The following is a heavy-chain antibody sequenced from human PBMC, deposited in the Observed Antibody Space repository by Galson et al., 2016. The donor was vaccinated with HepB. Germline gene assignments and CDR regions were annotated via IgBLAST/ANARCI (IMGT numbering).Heavy chain of an antibody. J-gene: IGHJ4*02. V-gene: IGHV3-7*04. D-gene: IGHD3-16*01. CDR3: TRDIAAFGGVME. CDR2: IKEDGSEK. CDR1: GFTLSRYW. Sequence: SLRLSCAGSGFTLSRYWMSWVRQAPGKGLEWVANIKEDGSEKKYADSVKGRFTISRDNAKNSVYLQMNSLRAEDTAVYYCTRDIAAFGGVMEWGQGTLVTISS.